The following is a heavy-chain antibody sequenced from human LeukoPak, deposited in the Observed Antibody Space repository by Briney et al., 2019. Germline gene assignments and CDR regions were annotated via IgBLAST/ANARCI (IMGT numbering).Heavy chain of an antibody. J-gene: IGHJ6*02. V-gene: IGHV1-2*02. Sequence: GASVKVSCKASGYTFTGYYMHWVRQAPGQGLEWMGWINPNSGGTNYAQKFQGRVTMTRDTSISTAYMELSRLRSDDTAVYYCARGQGALLRFLEWFLYYYGMDVWGQGTTVTVSS. CDR3: ARGQGALLRFLEWFLYYYGMDV. CDR1: GYTFTGYY. D-gene: IGHD3-3*01. CDR2: INPNSGGT.